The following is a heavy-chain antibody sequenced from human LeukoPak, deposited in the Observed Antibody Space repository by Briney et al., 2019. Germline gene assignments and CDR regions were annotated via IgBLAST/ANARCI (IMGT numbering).Heavy chain of an antibody. V-gene: IGHV4-34*01. Sequence: SETLSLTCTVSGGSISSYYWSWIRQPPGKGLEWIGEINYSGSTNYNPSLKSRVTISVDTSKNQFSLKLSSVTAADTAVYYCARFYYISAFDIWGQGTMVTVSS. D-gene: IGHD1-26*01. CDR3: ARFYYISAFDI. CDR2: INYSGST. CDR1: GGSISSYY. J-gene: IGHJ3*02.